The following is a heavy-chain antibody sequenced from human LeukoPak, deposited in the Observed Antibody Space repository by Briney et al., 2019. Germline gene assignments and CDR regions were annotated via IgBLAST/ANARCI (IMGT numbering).Heavy chain of an antibody. V-gene: IGHV3-21*01. J-gene: IGHJ4*02. CDR2: ISSSSSYI. Sequence: GGSLRLSCAASGFTFSSYSMNWVRQAPGKGLEWVSSISSSSSYIYYADSVKGRFTISRDNAKNSLYLQMNSLRAEDTAVYYCARAPGLSRYLFPFDYWGQGTLVSVSS. CDR1: GFTFSSYS. D-gene: IGHD2-21*01. CDR3: ARAPGLSRYLFPFDY.